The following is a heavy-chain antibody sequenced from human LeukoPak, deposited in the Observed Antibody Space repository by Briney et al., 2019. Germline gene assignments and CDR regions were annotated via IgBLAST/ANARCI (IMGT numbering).Heavy chain of an antibody. D-gene: IGHD5-18*01. Sequence: AGGSLRLSCAASGFTFDDYAMNWVRQAPGKGLEWVSYISSSGSTIYYADSVKGRFTISRDNAKNSLYLQMNSLRAEDTAVYYCARNKKGDRYTYGHDYWGQGTLVTVSS. CDR1: GFTFDDYA. CDR2: ISSSGSTI. V-gene: IGHV3-48*03. J-gene: IGHJ4*02. CDR3: ARNKKGDRYTYGHDY.